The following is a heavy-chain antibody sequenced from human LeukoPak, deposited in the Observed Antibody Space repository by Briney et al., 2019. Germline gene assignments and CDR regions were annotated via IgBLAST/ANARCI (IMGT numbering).Heavy chain of an antibody. CDR2: INHGGNA. D-gene: IGHD3/OR15-3a*01. V-gene: IGHV4-34*01. Sequence: SSETLSLTCAVYGGSFIDYYWSWIRQPPGKGLEWIGEINHGGNANYNPSLKSRVSISADPSKNQFSLKLASVTATDTAVYYCARLSGFSGLDNQRIWGQGTMVTVSS. J-gene: IGHJ3*02. CDR1: GGSFIDYY. CDR3: ARLSGFSGLDNQRI.